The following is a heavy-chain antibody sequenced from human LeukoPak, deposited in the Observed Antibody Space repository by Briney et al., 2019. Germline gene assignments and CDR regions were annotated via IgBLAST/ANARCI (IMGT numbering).Heavy chain of an antibody. D-gene: IGHD2-2*01. CDR3: VSFYETY. J-gene: IGHJ4*02. CDR1: GNYW. Sequence: ETGGSLRLSCAASGNYWMHWVGQAPGKGLVWVSHINSDGSWTSYADSVKGRFTISKDNAKNTVYLQMNNLRAEDTAVYYCVSFYETYWGRGTLVTVSS. V-gene: IGHV3-74*01. CDR2: INSDGSWT.